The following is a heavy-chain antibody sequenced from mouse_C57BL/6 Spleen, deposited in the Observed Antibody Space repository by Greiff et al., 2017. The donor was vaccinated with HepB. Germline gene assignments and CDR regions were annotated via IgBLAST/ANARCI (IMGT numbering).Heavy chain of an antibody. CDR2: IYPGDGDT. J-gene: IGHJ3*01. Sequence: QVQLQQPGPELVKPGASVKISCKASGYAFSSSWMNWVKQRPGKGLEWIGRIYPGDGDTNYNGKFKGKATLTADKSSSTAYMQLSSLTSEDSAVYFCARSEGIYYGYDGDAWFAYWGQGTLVTVSA. D-gene: IGHD2-2*01. CDR3: ARSEGIYYGYDGDAWFAY. V-gene: IGHV1-82*01. CDR1: GYAFSSSW.